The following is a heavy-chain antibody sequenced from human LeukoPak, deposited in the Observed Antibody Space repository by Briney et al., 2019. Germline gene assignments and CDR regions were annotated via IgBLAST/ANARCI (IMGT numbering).Heavy chain of an antibody. V-gene: IGHV4-61*02. CDR1: GGSISSGSYY. D-gene: IGHD3-22*01. CDR2: ICTSGRT. J-gene: IGHJ3*02. Sequence: PSQTLSLTCSVSGGSISSGSYYWRWIRQPAGKGLAWIGRICTSGRTNYNPYLKSRVTISVDTSKNQCSLKLSSVTAADTAVYYCARDLDLSYYYDSSGPSAAFDIWGQGTMVTVSS. CDR3: ARDLDLSYYYDSSGPSAAFDI.